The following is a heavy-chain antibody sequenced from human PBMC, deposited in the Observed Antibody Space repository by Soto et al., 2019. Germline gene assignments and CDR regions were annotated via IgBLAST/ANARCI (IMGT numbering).Heavy chain of an antibody. CDR1: GFAFSSYG. D-gene: IGHD1-26*01. J-gene: IGHJ3*02. Sequence: GGSLRLSCAASGFAFSSYGMHWVRQAPGKGLEWVAVISYDGSNKYYADSVKGRFTISRDNSKNTLYLQMNSLRAEDTAVYYCAKDYAAWSYSHAFDIWGQGTMVTVSS. CDR2: ISYDGSNK. V-gene: IGHV3-30*18. CDR3: AKDYAAWSYSHAFDI.